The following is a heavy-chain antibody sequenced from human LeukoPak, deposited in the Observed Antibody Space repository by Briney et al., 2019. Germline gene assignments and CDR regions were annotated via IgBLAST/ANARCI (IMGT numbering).Heavy chain of an antibody. CDR3: AADARMGYYDSSGYSL. J-gene: IGHJ4*02. CDR2: IVVGSGNT. V-gene: IGHV1-58*02. Sequence: SVKVSCKASGFTFTSSAMQWVRQARGQRLEWIGWIVVGSGNTNYAQKFQERVTITRDMSTSTAYMELSSLRSEDTAVYYCAADARMGYYDSSGYSLWGQGTLVTVSS. D-gene: IGHD3-22*01. CDR1: GFTFTSSA.